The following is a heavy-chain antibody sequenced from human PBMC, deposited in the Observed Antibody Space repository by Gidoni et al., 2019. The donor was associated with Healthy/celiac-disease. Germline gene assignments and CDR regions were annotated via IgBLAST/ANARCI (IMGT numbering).Heavy chain of an antibody. V-gene: IGHV3-23*01. CDR3: AKGRFVVARRPVLDI. D-gene: IGHD6-6*01. Sequence: EVQSLESGGGLVQPGGSLRLSCAAPGFPFRSYAMNWVGQAPGKGLEWVSGISANGHSTYYADSVKGRFTISRDNSKNTLYLQMNSLRAEDTAVYSCAKGRFVVARRPVLDIWGQGTMVTVSS. CDR1: GFPFRSYA. J-gene: IGHJ3*02. CDR2: ISANGHST.